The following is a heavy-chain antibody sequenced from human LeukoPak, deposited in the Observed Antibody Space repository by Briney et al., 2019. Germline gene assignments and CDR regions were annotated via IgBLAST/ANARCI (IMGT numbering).Heavy chain of an antibody. D-gene: IGHD6-6*01. CDR3: ARGGEGSSSLRSYYYYYYMDV. Sequence: GASVKVSCKASGYTFTSYAMNWVRQAPGQGLEWMGWINTNTGNPTYAQGFTGRFVFSLDTSVSTAYLQISSLKAEDTAVYYCARGGEGSSSLRSYYYYYYMDVWSKGTTVTVSS. CDR1: GYTFTSYA. J-gene: IGHJ6*03. CDR2: INTNTGNP. V-gene: IGHV7-4-1*02.